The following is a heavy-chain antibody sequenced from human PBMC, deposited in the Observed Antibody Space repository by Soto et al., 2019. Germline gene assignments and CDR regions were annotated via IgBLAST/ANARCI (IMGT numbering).Heavy chain of an antibody. CDR3: AHAGDYDLLTFDH. V-gene: IGHV2-5*02. Sequence: ESGLRGEPAHTLTLTCDFSGFSLSTYHMGVAWIRQPPGKALEWLALIYWDDDKRYSPSLKDRLAISKDTSSNQVVLTITNMDPGDTATYFCAHAGDYDLLTFDHWGPGTLVTVSS. CDR2: IYWDDDK. J-gene: IGHJ4*02. CDR1: GFSLSTYHMG. D-gene: IGHD4-17*01.